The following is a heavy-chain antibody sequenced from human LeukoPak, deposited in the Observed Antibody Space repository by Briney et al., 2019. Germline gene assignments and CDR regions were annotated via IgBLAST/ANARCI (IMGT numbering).Heavy chain of an antibody. CDR1: GGSISSSSYY. D-gene: IGHD6-13*01. Sequence: PSETLSLTCTVSGGSISSSSYYWGWLRQPPGKGLEWIGSIYYSGSTYYNPSLKSRVTISVDTSKNQFSLKLSSVTAADTAVYYCAREGRIAGLDYWGQGTLVTVSS. CDR3: AREGRIAGLDY. CDR2: IYYSGST. V-gene: IGHV4-39*02. J-gene: IGHJ4*02.